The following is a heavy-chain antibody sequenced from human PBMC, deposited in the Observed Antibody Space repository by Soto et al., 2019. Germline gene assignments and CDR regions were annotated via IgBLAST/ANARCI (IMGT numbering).Heavy chain of an antibody. CDR3: AKVKSGVPAAISFDY. J-gene: IGHJ4*02. CDR1: GFTFSSYA. CDR2: ISGSGGST. D-gene: IGHD2-2*01. V-gene: IGHV3-23*01. Sequence: GGSLRLSCAASGFTFSSYAMSWVRQAPGKGLEWVSAISGSGGSTYYADSVKRRFTISRDNSKNTLYLQMNSLRAEDTAVYYCAKVKSGVPAAISFDYWGQGTLVTVSS.